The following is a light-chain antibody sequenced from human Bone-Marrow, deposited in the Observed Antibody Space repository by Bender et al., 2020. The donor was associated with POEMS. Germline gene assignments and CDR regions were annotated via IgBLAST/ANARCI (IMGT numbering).Light chain of an antibody. J-gene: IGLJ3*02. CDR2: DVS. Sequence: QSALTQPASVSGSPGQSITISCTGTSSDVGGYNYVSWYQQHPGKVPKLLICDVSNRPSGVSNRFSGAKSGNSASLTISGLQAEDEADYYCCSYAGSIVFGGGTKLTVL. CDR3: CSYAGSIV. CDR1: SSDVGGYNY. V-gene: IGLV2-14*01.